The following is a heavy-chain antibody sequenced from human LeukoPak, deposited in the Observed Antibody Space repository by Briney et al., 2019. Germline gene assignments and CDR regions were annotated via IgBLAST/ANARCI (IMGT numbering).Heavy chain of an antibody. Sequence: SETLSLTCAISGASISSTNWWIWVRQPPGKGLEWIGEMHHSGRTNYNPSLKSRVTISVDTSKNQFSLKLSSVTAADTAVYYCARHYGPWGQGTLVTVSS. V-gene: IGHV4-4*02. CDR2: MHHSGRT. D-gene: IGHD3-16*01. CDR1: GASISSTNW. J-gene: IGHJ5*02. CDR3: ARHYGP.